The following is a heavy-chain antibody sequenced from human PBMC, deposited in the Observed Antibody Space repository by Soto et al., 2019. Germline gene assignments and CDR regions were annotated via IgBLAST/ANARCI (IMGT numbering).Heavy chain of an antibody. CDR2: ISYDGSNK. Sequence: QVQLVESGGGVVQPGRSLRLSCAASGFTFSSYGMHWVRQAPGKGLEWVAVISYDGSNKYYADSVKGRFTISRDNSKNTLYLQMNSLRAEDTAVYYCAKASDFWEPFDYWGQGTLVTVSS. V-gene: IGHV3-30*18. D-gene: IGHD3-3*01. CDR3: AKASDFWEPFDY. J-gene: IGHJ4*02. CDR1: GFTFSSYG.